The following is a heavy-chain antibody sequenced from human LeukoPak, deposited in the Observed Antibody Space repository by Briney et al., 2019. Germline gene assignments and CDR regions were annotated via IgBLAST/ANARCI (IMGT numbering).Heavy chain of an antibody. J-gene: IGHJ4*02. V-gene: IGHV4-31*03. D-gene: IGHD3-22*01. CDR3: ARASSGYYSTYDY. Sequence: SQTLSLTCTVSGGSIISGGYYWSWIRQHPGKGLEWIGNIYYSGSTYYNPSLKSRVTISVDTSKNQFSLKLSSVTAADTAVYYCARASSGYYSTYDYWGQGTLVTVSS. CDR1: GGSIISGGYY. CDR2: IYYSGST.